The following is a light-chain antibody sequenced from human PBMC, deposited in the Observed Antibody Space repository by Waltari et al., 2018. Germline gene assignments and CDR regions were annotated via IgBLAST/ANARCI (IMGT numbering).Light chain of an antibody. V-gene: IGLV1-47*01. Sequence: QSVLTQPPSASGTPGQGVTISCSGSSSNLGRNYVYWYQQPPGTAPKLLIYRNDQRPSGVPARFSGSKSGTSASLDISGLRSEDEADYHCATWDDNLSHWVFGGGTKMTVL. CDR1: SSNLGRNY. J-gene: IGLJ3*02. CDR3: ATWDDNLSHWV. CDR2: RND.